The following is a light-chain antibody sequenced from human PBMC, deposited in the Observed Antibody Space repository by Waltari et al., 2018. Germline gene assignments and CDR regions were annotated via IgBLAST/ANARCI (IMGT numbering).Light chain of an antibody. CDR1: QSLAHSDGTTF. V-gene: IGKV2-24*01. J-gene: IGKJ1*01. CDR3: MQGVQLPWT. Sequence: DLVMTQTPLSSPVTLGQPASISCRSSQSLAHSDGTTFLNWLHQRPGQPPRLLIYEVSKRFSGVPDRFSGSGAGTDFILKISRVEAEDVGVYYCMQGVQLPWTFGQGTKVEIK. CDR2: EVS.